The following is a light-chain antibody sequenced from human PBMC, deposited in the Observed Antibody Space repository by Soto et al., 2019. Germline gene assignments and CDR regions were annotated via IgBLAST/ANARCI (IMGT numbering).Light chain of an antibody. Sequence: QSALTQPPSVSGSPGQSVTITCTGTSSDVGCYNYGSWYQQHPGKAPKLMISDGSKWPSGVLDLFSGSKSGDTASPSLSRLQAEGKGDYICFTSAATYTWGFGGGPRLTV. CDR3: FTSAATYTWG. V-gene: IGLV2-11*01. CDR1: SSDVGCYNY. CDR2: DGS. J-gene: IGLJ3*02.